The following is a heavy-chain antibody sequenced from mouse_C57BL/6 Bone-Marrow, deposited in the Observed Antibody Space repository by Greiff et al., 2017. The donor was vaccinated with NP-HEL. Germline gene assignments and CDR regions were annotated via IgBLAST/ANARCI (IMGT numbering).Heavy chain of an antibody. CDR2: IYPGDGDT. D-gene: IGHD1-1*01. CDR3: APVLYYYGSSSFAY. J-gene: IGHJ3*01. CDR1: GYAFSSSW. V-gene: IGHV1-82*01. Sequence: VQRVESGPELVKPGASVKISCKASGYAFSSSWMNWVKQRPGKGLEWIGRIYPGDGDTNYNGKFKGKATLTADKSSSTAYMQLSSLTSEDSAVYFCAPVLYYYGSSSFAYWGQGTLVTVSA.